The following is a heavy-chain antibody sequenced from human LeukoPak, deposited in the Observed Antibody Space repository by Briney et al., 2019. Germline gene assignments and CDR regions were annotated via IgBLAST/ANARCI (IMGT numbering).Heavy chain of an antibody. V-gene: IGHV3-30*02. CDR2: IRYDGSNK. CDR3: AKGLRDSSGWTFDY. CDR1: GFTFSSYG. Sequence: GGSLRLSXAASGFTFSSYGMHWVRQAPGKGLEWVAFIRYDGSNKYYADSVKGRFTISRDNSKNTLYLQMNSLRAEDTAVYYCAKGLRDSSGWTFDYWGQGTLVTVSS. D-gene: IGHD6-19*01. J-gene: IGHJ4*02.